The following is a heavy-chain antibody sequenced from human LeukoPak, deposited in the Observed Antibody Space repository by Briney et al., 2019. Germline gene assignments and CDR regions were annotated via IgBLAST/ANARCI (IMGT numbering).Heavy chain of an antibody. CDR1: GYTFTGYY. J-gene: IGHJ4*02. Sequence: ASVKVSCKASGYTFTGYYMHWVRQAPGRGLEWMGWINPNSGGTNYAKKFQGRVTMTRDTSINTAYMELSRLRYDDTAVYYCARREELDYWGQGTLVTVSS. CDR3: ARREELDY. V-gene: IGHV1-2*02. D-gene: IGHD5-24*01. CDR2: INPNSGGT.